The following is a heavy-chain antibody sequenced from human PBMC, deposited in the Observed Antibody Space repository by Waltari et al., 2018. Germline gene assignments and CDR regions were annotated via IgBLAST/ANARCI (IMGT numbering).Heavy chain of an antibody. D-gene: IGHD3-22*01. J-gene: IGHJ4*02. Sequence: QVQLVQSGAEVKKPEASVKVSCKASGYTFTSYAMHLVRQAPGQWLEWMGWINAGNGNTKYSQEFQGRVTITRDTSASTAYMELSSLRSEDMAVYYCARGVGDRSGYYTFDYWGQGTLVTVSS. CDR2: INAGNGNT. V-gene: IGHV1-3*03. CDR1: GYTFTSYA. CDR3: ARGVGDRSGYYTFDY.